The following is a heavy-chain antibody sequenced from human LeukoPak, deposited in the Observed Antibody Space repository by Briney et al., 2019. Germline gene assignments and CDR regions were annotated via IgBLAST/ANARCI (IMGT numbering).Heavy chain of an antibody. CDR1: GYTFTGYY. J-gene: IGHJ3*02. CDR3: ARGRSMVVVITLDAFDI. CDR2: INPNSGGT. D-gene: IGHD3-22*01. Sequence: EASVKVSCKASGYTFTGYYMHWVRQAPGQGLEWMGWINPNSGGTNYAQKFQGRVTMTRNTSISTAYMELSSLRSEDTAVYYCARGRSMVVVITLDAFDIWGQGTMVTVSS. V-gene: IGHV1-2*02.